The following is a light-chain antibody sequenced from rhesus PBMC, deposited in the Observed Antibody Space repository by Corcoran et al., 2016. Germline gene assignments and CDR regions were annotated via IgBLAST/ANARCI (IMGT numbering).Light chain of an antibody. V-gene: IGLV2-32*02. Sequence: QAALTQHRSVSGSPGQSVTISCTGASSDIGGYNYVSWYQQHPGTAPKLIIYEVSKRPAGVSDRFSGSKSGNTASLSISGLQAEDESDYYCSSYAGNNTFIFGAGTRLTVL. J-gene: IGLJ1*01. CDR2: EVS. CDR3: SSYAGNNTFI. CDR1: SSDIGGYNY.